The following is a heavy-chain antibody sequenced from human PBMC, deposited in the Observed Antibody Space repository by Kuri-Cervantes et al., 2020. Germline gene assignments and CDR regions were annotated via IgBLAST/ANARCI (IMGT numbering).Heavy chain of an antibody. CDR3: ARGGPKNSGIWEGFDP. J-gene: IGHJ5*02. CDR1: GYAFTGYY. V-gene: IGHV1-2*02. D-gene: IGHD1-26*01. CDR2: INPNSGGT. Sequence: ASVKVSCKASGYAFTGYYMHWVRQAPGQGLDWMGWINPNSGGTNYAQKFQGRVTMTRDTSISKAYMELSRLSSDDTAVYYCARGGPKNSGIWEGFDPWGQGTLVTFSS.